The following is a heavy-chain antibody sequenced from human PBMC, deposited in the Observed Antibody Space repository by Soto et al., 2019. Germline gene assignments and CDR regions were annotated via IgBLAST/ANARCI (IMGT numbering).Heavy chain of an antibody. CDR1: VFTFSSFA. CDR3: ARHIGSPLLWFGESQKDYYYYGMDV. CDR2: VSGNGGTT. Sequence: WGSLRLSCSASVFTFSSFAMSWFRQAPGKGLEWVSAVSGNGGTTYHADSVKGQVTISADKSISTAYLQWSSLKASDTAMYYCARHIGSPLLWFGESQKDYYYYGMDVWGQGTTVTVSS. V-gene: IGHV3-23*01. J-gene: IGHJ6*02. D-gene: IGHD3-10*01.